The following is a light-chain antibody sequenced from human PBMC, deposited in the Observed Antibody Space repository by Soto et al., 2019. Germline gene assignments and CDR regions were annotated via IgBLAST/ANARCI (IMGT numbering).Light chain of an antibody. V-gene: IGKV3-15*01. Sequence: EIVMTQSPATLSVSPGERATLSCRAGQSVSSNLAWYQQKPGQAPRLLIYGASTRATGIPARFSGSGSGTEFTLTISSLQSEDFAVDYCQQYNNWPPWTFGQGTKVEIQ. CDR3: QQYNNWPPWT. CDR1: QSVSSN. J-gene: IGKJ1*01. CDR2: GAS.